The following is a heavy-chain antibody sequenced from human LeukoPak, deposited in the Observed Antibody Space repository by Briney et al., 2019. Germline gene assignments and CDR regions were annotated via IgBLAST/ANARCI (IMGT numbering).Heavy chain of an antibody. D-gene: IGHD2-15*01. V-gene: IGHV3-23*01. Sequence: GGSLRLSCAASGFTFSSYEMNWVRQAPGKGLEWVSGISGSGDNTYYADSVRGRFTISRDNSRNTLYLQMNSLRAEDTAIYYCAKNGDRGAYCSGGTCYPYYYYYMDVWGKGTTVTISS. CDR3: AKNGDRGAYCSGGTCYPYYYYYMDV. CDR2: ISGSGDNT. J-gene: IGHJ6*03. CDR1: GFTFSSYE.